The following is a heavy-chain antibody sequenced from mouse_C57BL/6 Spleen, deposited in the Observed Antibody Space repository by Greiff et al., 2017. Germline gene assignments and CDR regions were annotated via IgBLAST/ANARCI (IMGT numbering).Heavy chain of an antibody. J-gene: IGHJ4*01. V-gene: IGHV1-26*01. CDR3: ARRGSYGSSYYAMDY. Sequence: EVKLQQSGPELVKPGASVKISCKASGYTFTDYYMNWVKQSHGKSLEWIGDINPNNGGTSYNQKFKGKATLTVDKSSSPAYMELRRLTSEDSAVYYCARRGSYGSSYYAMDYWGQGTSVTVSS. CDR1: GYTFTDYY. D-gene: IGHD1-1*01. CDR2: INPNNGGT.